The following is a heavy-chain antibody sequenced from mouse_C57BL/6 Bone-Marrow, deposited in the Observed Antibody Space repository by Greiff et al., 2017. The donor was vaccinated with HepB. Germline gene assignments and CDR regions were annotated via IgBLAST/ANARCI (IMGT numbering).Heavy chain of an antibody. D-gene: IGHD1-1*01. CDR3: TRPPRAFGTVGAMDY. Sequence: EVQLQQSGTVLARPGASVKMSCKTSGYTFTSYWMHWVKQRPGQGLEWIGAIYPGNSDTSYNQKFKGKAKLTAVTSASTAYMELSSLTNEDSAVYYCTRPPRAFGTVGAMDYWGQGTSVTVSS. CDR2: IYPGNSDT. CDR1: GYTFTSYW. J-gene: IGHJ4*01. V-gene: IGHV1-5*01.